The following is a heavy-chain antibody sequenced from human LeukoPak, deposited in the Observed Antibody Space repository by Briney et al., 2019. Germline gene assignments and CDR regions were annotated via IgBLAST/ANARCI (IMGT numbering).Heavy chain of an antibody. CDR3: ARDDCAGDCYAFGH. CDR1: GFTFDTYS. V-gene: IGHV3-48*01. CDR2: ISKSSSTI. Sequence: GGSLRLSCAASGFTFDTYSMIWVRQAPGKGLEWVSYISKSSSTIYYADSVKGRFTISRDNAKNTLYLEMNSLRAEDTAVYFCARDDCAGDCYAFGHWGQGTLVTVSS. D-gene: IGHD2-21*01. J-gene: IGHJ4*02.